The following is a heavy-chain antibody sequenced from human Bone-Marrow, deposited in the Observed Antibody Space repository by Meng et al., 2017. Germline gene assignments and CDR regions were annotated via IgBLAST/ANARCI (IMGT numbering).Heavy chain of an antibody. Sequence: SETLSLTCTVSGASISSYYWSWMRQPPGKGLEWIGYIFHSGSTNYNPALNYNPSLKSRVTISLDTSKNLISLKLTSVTAADTAVYYCARDLGGAGTTTFYYYGMDVWGQGTTVTVSS. CDR3: ARDLGGAGTTTFYYYGMDV. CDR2: IFHSGSTNYNPAL. J-gene: IGHJ6*02. D-gene: IGHD1-1*01. V-gene: IGHV4-59*01. CDR1: GASISSYY.